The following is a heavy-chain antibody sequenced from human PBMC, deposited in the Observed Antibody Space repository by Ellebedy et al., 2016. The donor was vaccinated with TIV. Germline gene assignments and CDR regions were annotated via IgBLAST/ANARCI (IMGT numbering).Heavy chain of an antibody. J-gene: IGHJ4*02. CDR2: IYHSGST. CDR1: GYSISSGYY. D-gene: IGHD1-26*01. CDR3: ARGRGGSYSIPFDV. Sequence: GSLRLSXTVSGYSISSGYYWGWIRQPPGKGLEWIGSIYHSGSTYYNPSLKSRVAISVDTSKNQFSLKLNSLSAADTAVYFCARGRGGSYSIPFDVWGQGALVTVSS. V-gene: IGHV4-38-2*02.